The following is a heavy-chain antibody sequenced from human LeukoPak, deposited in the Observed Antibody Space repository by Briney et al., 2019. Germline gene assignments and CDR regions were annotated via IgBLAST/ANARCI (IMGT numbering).Heavy chain of an antibody. CDR1: GYTFINYA. CDR3: ARDYYDTSGYYYGSGY. V-gene: IGHV1-18*01. J-gene: IGHJ4*02. D-gene: IGHD3-22*01. Sequence: GASVKVSCKASGYTFINYAITWVRQAPGQGLEWMGWISVYSGQTYYGQNFQGRVTITTDTSTSTAYMELRSLTSDDTAIYYCARDYYDTSGYYYGSGYWGQGTLVTVSS. CDR2: ISVYSGQT.